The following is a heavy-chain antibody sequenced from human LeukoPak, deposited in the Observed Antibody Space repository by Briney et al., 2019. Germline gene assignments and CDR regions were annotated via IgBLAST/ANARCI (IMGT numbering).Heavy chain of an antibody. Sequence: SETLSLTCTVSGGSISSYFWSWIRQPPGKGLEWIGYIYYSGSTNYNPSLRSRVTMSVDTSKNQFSLKLSSVTAADTAVYYCARIDRAVAGTIDYWGQGTLVTVSS. D-gene: IGHD6-19*01. CDR2: IYYSGST. J-gene: IGHJ4*02. V-gene: IGHV4-59*08. CDR3: ARIDRAVAGTIDY. CDR1: GGSISSYF.